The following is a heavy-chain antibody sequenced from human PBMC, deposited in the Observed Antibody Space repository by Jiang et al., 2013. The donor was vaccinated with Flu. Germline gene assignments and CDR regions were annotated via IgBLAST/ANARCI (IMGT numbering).Heavy chain of an antibody. CDR2: IYYSGST. Sequence: GSISSSSYYWGWIRQPPGKGLEWIGSIYYSGSTYYNPSLKSRVTISVDSSKNQFSLKLSSVTAADTAVYYCASAGWRWIDYWGQGTLVTVSS. D-gene: IGHD4-23*01. V-gene: IGHV4-39*01. CDR1: GSISSSSYY. CDR3: ASAGWRWIDY. J-gene: IGHJ4*02.